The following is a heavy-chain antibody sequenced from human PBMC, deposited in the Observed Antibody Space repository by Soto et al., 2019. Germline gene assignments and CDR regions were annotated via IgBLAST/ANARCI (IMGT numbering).Heavy chain of an antibody. J-gene: IGHJ4*02. V-gene: IGHV3-33*01. CDR2: IWYDGSNK. D-gene: IGHD6-19*01. CDR1: GFTFSSYG. Sequence: PGGSLRLSCAASGFTFSSYGMHWVRQAPGKGLEWVAVIWYDGSNKYYADSVKGRFTISRDNSKNTLYLQMNSLRAEDTAVYYCARESYRSGWLDYWGQGTLVTVSS. CDR3: ARESYRSGWLDY.